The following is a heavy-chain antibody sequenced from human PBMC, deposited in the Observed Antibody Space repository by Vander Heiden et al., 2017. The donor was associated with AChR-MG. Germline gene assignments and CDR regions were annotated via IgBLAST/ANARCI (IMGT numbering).Heavy chain of an antibody. J-gene: IGHJ4*01. Sequence: QVQLTQSGGGVIQPGTCLRLSCVGPGFTFEFYGMHWVRQPPGEGLEWLATIFSDSSNKYFADSVNGRVTISRDNSKNTLCLQLDMLRVEDTAIHYCAKSYRRAVGTLLYYYDYWGHVTLVTVSS. V-gene: IGHV3-33*06. CDR3: AKSYRRAVGTLLYYYDY. CDR1: GFTFEFYG. D-gene: IGHD3-16*02. CDR2: IFSDSSNK.